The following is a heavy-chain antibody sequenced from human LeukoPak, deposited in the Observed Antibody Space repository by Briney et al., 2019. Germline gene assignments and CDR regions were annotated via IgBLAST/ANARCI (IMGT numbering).Heavy chain of an antibody. V-gene: IGHV3-48*01. CDR1: GFTFSNYN. CDR2: ISSSSNII. CDR3: ARDFARESTIDY. J-gene: IGHJ4*02. Sequence: PGGSLRLSCAASGFTFSNYNMNWVRQPPGKGLQCVSYISSSSNIIYYADSVKGRFTISRDNAKNSLFLQMNSLRAEDTAVYYCARDFARESTIDYWGQGTLVTVSS. D-gene: IGHD3-10*01.